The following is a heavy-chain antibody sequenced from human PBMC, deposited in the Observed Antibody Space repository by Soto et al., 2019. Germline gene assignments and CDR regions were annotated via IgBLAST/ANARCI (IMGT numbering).Heavy chain of an antibody. D-gene: IGHD3-9*01. V-gene: IGHV3-23*01. CDR3: AKASYDILTGYSPDY. CDR1: GFTFSSYA. J-gene: IGHJ4*02. CDR2: ISRSGGIT. Sequence: GGSLSLSCAASGFTFSSYAMNWVRQAPGKGLEWVSGISRSGGITYYADSVKGRFTVSRDNSENTVYLQVNSLRAEDTAVYYCAKASYDILTGYSPDYWGQGTLVTVSS.